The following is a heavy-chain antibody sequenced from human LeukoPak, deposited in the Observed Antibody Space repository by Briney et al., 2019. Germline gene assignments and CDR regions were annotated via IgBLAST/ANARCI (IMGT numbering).Heavy chain of an antibody. D-gene: IGHD3-10*01. Sequence: GGSLRLSCAASGFTFSSYGMHWVRQAPGKGLEWVAVISYDGSNKYYADSVKGRFTISRDNSKNTLYLQMNSLRAEDTAVYYCAKDPFYGSGSYLHAPFDYWGQGTLVTASS. CDR2: ISYDGSNK. CDR1: GFTFSSYG. J-gene: IGHJ4*02. V-gene: IGHV3-30*18. CDR3: AKDPFYGSGSYLHAPFDY.